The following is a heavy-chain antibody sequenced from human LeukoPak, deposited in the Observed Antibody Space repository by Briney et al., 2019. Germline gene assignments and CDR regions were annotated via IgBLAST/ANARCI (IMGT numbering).Heavy chain of an antibody. CDR3: ARESGSSLGGYFDY. CDR2: IYYSGST. D-gene: IGHD1-26*01. J-gene: IGHJ4*02. CDR1: GESFSGNF. V-gene: IGHV4-59*01. Sequence: SETLSLTCAVSGESFSGNFWTWIRQPPGKGLEWIGYIYYSGSTNYNPSLKSRVTISVDTSKNQFSLKLSSVTAADTAVYYCARESGSSLGGYFDYWGQGTLVTVSS.